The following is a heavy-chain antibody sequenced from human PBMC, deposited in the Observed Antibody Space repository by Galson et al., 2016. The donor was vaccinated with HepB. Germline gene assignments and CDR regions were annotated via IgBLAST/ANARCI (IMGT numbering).Heavy chain of an antibody. V-gene: IGHV1-18*01. D-gene: IGHD1/OR15-1a*01. CDR3: ARDTEIVQGEQIFFYYAMDV. J-gene: IGHJ6*02. Sequence: SVKVSCKASGYRFSSFGISWVRQAPGQGLEWMGWISVYNGNTNYAQKFQGRVTMTADTSTSTAYMQMRTLRSDDTAVYYCARDTEIVQGEQIFFYYAMDVGGQGTTVTVSS. CDR2: ISVYNGNT. CDR1: GYRFSSFG.